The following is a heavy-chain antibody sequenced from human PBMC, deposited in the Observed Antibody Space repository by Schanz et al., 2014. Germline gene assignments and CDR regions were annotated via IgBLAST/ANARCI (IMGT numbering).Heavy chain of an antibody. CDR1: GFPFSAPS. V-gene: IGHV3-11*05. Sequence: QPPLVESGGGFFKPAGSPLLSRADPGFPFSAPSLSWTRQAPGKGLEWVSYISGTTTYTNYADSVKGRFTISRDNAKNSLYLQMNSLRAEDTAVYYCAREQIMAAAGLVDYWCRGTLVTVSS. D-gene: IGHD6-13*01. CDR3: AREQIMAAAGLVDY. CDR2: ISGTTTYT. J-gene: IGHJ4*01.